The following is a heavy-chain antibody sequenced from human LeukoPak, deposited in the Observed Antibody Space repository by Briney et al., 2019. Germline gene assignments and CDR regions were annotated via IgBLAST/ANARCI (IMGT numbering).Heavy chain of an antibody. V-gene: IGHV4-34*01. D-gene: IGHD6-19*01. CDR1: GGSFSGYY. Sequence: PSETLSLTCAVYGGSFSGYYWSWIRQPPGKGLEWIGEINHSGSTNYNPSLKSRVTISVDTSKNQFSVRLSSVTAADTAVYYCARGCGWLVHGWFDHWGQGTLVTVSS. CDR3: ARGCGWLVHGWFDH. CDR2: INHSGST. J-gene: IGHJ5*02.